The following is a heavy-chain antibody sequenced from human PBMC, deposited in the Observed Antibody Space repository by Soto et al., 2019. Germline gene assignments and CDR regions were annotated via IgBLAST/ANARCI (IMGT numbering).Heavy chain of an antibody. Sequence: GGSLRLSCAASGFTFSSYAMSWVRQAPGKGLEWVSSFGVSGNTYYADSVKGRFTISRDNSKNTLYLQMNSLRAEDAAVYYCANRGRYYFDYWGQGTLVTVSS. CDR2: FGVSGNT. V-gene: IGHV3-23*01. J-gene: IGHJ4*02. CDR3: ANRGRYYFDY. CDR1: GFTFSSYA.